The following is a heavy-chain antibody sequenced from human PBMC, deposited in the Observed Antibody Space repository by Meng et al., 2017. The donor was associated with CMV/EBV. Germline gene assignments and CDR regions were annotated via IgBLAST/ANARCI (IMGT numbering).Heavy chain of an antibody. CDR1: GFTFSSYS. Sequence: ETLSLTCAASGFTFSSYSMNWVRQAPGKGLEWVSSISSSSSYIYYADSVKGRFTISRDNAKNSLYLQMNSLRAEDTAVYYCARSYYGSGTFDYWGQGTLVTVSS. V-gene: IGHV3-21*01. D-gene: IGHD3-10*01. CDR3: ARSYYGSGTFDY. J-gene: IGHJ4*02. CDR2: ISSSSSYI.